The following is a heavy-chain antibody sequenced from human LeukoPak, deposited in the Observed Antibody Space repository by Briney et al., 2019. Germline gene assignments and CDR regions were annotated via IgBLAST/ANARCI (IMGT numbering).Heavy chain of an antibody. D-gene: IGHD3-3*01. CDR1: GFTFSSYS. V-gene: IGHV3-21*01. J-gene: IGHJ6*02. Sequence: PGGSLRLSCATSGFTFSSYSMNWVRQAPGKGLEWVSSISSSSSYIYYADSVKGRFTISRDNAKNSLYLQMNSLRAEDTAVYYCASDLNYDFWSGYYAGMDVWGQGTTVTVS. CDR2: ISSSSSYI. CDR3: ASDLNYDFWSGYYAGMDV.